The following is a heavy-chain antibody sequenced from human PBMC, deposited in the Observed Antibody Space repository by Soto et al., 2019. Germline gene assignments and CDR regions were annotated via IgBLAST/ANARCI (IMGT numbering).Heavy chain of an antibody. D-gene: IGHD6-13*01. CDR3: ARRSRDIAAAGIYYFDY. V-gene: IGHV4-39*01. CDR2: IYYSGST. CDR1: GGSISSSSYY. J-gene: IGHJ4*02. Sequence: PSETLSLTCPVSGGSISSSSYYWGWIRQPPGKGLEWIGSIYYSGSTYYNPSLKSRVTISVDTSKNQFSLKLSSVTAADTAVYYCARRSRDIAAAGIYYFDYWGQGTLVTVS.